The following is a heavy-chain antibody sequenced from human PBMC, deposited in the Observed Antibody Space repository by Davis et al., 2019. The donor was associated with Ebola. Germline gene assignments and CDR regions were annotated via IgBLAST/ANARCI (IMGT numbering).Heavy chain of an antibody. Sequence: AASVKVSCKASGYTFTSYGISWVRQAPGQGLEWMGWISAGNGNTKYSQKFQGRVTITRDTSASTAYMELSSLRSEDTAVYYCARALFGSYYYFDYWGQGTLVTVSS. CDR3: ARALFGSYYYFDY. CDR1: GYTFTSYG. J-gene: IGHJ4*02. D-gene: IGHD1-26*01. CDR2: ISAGNGNT. V-gene: IGHV1-18*01.